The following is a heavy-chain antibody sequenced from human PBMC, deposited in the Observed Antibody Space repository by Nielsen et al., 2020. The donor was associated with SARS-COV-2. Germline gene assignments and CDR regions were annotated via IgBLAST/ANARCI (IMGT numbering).Heavy chain of an antibody. D-gene: IGHD1-26*01. Sequence: WVRQAPGQGLEWMGWISAYNGNTNYAQKLQGRVTMTTDTSTSTAYMELRSLRSDDTAVYYCARDGWELPFDYWGQGTLVTVSS. J-gene: IGHJ4*02. CDR3: ARDGWELPFDY. V-gene: IGHV1-18*01. CDR2: ISAYNGNT.